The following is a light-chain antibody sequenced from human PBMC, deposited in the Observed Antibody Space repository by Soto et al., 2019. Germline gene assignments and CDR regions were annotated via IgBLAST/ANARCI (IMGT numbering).Light chain of an antibody. CDR3: ATWDDRLSGYV. CDR1: SSNIGSNY. CDR2: TNN. V-gene: IGLV1-47*02. J-gene: IGLJ1*01. Sequence: QSALTQPPSASGTPGQRVTISCSGSSSNIGSNYVYWYQQLPGTAPKLLIYTNNQRPSGVPDRFSGSKSGTSASLAISGLRSGDEADYYCATWDDRLSGYVFGTGTKGTVL.